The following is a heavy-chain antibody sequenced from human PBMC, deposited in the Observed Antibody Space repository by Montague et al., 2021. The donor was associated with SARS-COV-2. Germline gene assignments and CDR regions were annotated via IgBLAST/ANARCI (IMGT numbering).Heavy chain of an antibody. D-gene: IGHD2-2*01. CDR2: TYYRSKWYN. CDR1: GDSVSSNIAT. V-gene: IGHV6-1*01. J-gene: IGHJ4*02. CDR3: ARIPVGSKYYFDF. Sequence: CAISGDSVSSNIATWNWIRQSPSRSLHWLGRTYYRSKWYNDYAESVKSRITIDPDTSKHQFSLHLNSVTPEDTAVYYCARIPVGSKYYFDFWGQGTLVTVSS.